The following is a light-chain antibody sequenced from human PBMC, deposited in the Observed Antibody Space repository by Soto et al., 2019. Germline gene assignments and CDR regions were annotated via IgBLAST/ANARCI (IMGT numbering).Light chain of an antibody. CDR2: AAS. V-gene: IGKV3-20*01. CDR3: QQYGSSPLWT. Sequence: IVLTQSPGTLSLSPGERATLSCRASRSVSSSYLAGYQQKPGQAPRLLIYAASSRSTGIPDRFSDSGSGTDFTLAISRLEPEDLAVYHWQQYGSSPLWTFGQGTKVEIK. CDR1: RSVSSSY. J-gene: IGKJ1*01.